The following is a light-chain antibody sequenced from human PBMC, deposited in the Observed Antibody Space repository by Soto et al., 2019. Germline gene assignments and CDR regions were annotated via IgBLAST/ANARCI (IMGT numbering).Light chain of an antibody. CDR2: GAS. CDR3: QQRLSWPIT. J-gene: IGKJ5*01. Sequence: ETFLTQSPATLSLSPGDRATLSCRASRRVSSYLAWYHQKPGQSPRLLIYGASTRDTGIPARFSGSGYGTDFTLSISSLEPEDFEVYYCQQRLSWPITFGQGTRLEIK. V-gene: IGKV3-11*01. CDR1: RRVSSY.